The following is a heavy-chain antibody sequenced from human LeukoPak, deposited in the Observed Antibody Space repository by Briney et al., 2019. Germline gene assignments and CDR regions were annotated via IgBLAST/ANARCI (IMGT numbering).Heavy chain of an antibody. V-gene: IGHV3-23*01. Sequence: GGSLRLSCAASGFTFSRYAMNRVRQAPGKGLEWVSVISGSGGSTYYADSVKGRFTISRDNSKNTLFLQMNSLRAEDTAVYYCAKGSVAAVVTFIDFWGQGTLVTVSS. CDR1: GFTFSRYA. J-gene: IGHJ4*02. CDR2: ISGSGGST. D-gene: IGHD6-13*01. CDR3: AKGSVAAVVTFIDF.